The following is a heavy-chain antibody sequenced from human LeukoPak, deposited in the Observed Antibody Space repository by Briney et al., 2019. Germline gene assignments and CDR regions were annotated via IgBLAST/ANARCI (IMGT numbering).Heavy chain of an antibody. D-gene: IGHD2-2*01. CDR2: INTDGSST. V-gene: IGHV3-74*01. CDR1: GFTFTSYW. CDR3: ARGYCSSTSCFFDY. Sequence: GGSLTLSCAASGFTFTSYWTHWVRQAPGKGLVWVSRINTDGSSTSYADSVKGRFTISRDNAKNTLYLQMNSLRAEDTAVYYCARGYCSSTSCFFDYWGQGTLVTVSS. J-gene: IGHJ4*02.